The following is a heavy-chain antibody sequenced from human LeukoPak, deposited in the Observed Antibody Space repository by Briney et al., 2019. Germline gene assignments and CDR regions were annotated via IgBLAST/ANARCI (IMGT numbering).Heavy chain of an antibody. D-gene: IGHD6-19*01. CDR1: GGTFSSYA. CDR3: ARDRAVAAFNWFDP. V-gene: IGHV1-69*01. Sequence: GASVRVSCKASGGTFSSYAISWVRQAPGQGLEWMGGIIPIFGTANYAQKFQGRVTITADESTSTAYMELSSLRSEDTAVYYCARDRAVAAFNWFDPWGQGTLVTVSS. J-gene: IGHJ5*02. CDR2: IIPIFGTA.